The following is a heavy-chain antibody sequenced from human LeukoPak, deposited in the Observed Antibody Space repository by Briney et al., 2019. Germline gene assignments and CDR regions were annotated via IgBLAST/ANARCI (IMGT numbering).Heavy chain of an antibody. V-gene: IGHV4-39*07. D-gene: IGHD5-18*01. CDR3: AREVRTAMDQYYFDY. CDR2: INHSGST. CDR1: GGSISSSSYY. Sequence: SETLSLTCTVSGGSISSSSYYWSWIRQPPGKGLEWIGEINHSGSTNYNPSLKSRVTISVDTSKNQFSLKLSSVTAADTAVYYCAREVRTAMDQYYFDYWGQGTLVTVSS. J-gene: IGHJ4*02.